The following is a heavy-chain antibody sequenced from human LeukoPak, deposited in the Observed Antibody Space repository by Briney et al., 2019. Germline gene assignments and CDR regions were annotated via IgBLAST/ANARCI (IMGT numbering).Heavy chain of an antibody. D-gene: IGHD3-22*01. Sequence: GGSLRLSCAASGLTVSSNYMSWVRQAPGKGLEWVSVIYSGGSTYYADSVEGRFTISRDNSKNTLYLQMNSLRAEDTAVYYCARRYYDSSGYYRNDIWGQGTMVTVSS. V-gene: IGHV3-53*01. CDR1: GLTVSSNY. J-gene: IGHJ3*02. CDR2: IYSGGST. CDR3: ARRYYDSSGYYRNDI.